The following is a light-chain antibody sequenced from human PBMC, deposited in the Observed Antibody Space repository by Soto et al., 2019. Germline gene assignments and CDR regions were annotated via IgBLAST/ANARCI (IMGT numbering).Light chain of an antibody. CDR3: QQYDNLPT. CDR1: QDISNY. Sequence: DIQMTQSPSSLSASVGDRVTITCQASQDISNYLNWYQQKPGKAPKLLIYDASKLETGVPSRFSGSRSGTDFTYTISSLQPEDIATYYCQQYDNLPTFGGGTKVEIK. V-gene: IGKV1-33*01. CDR2: DAS. J-gene: IGKJ4*01.